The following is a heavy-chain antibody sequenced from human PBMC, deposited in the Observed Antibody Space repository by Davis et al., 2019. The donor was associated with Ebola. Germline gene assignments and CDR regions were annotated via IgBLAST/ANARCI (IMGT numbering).Heavy chain of an antibody. CDR1: GYTFSNYG. Sequence: ASVKVSCKASGYTFSNYGISWVRQAPGQGLEWMGWISAYNGNTNYAQKLQGRVTMTTDTSTSTAYMELRSLRSDDTAVYYCARDPNRRDGYNSFDYWGQGTLVTVSS. CDR3: ARDPNRRDGYNSFDY. D-gene: IGHD5-24*01. V-gene: IGHV1-18*01. J-gene: IGHJ4*02. CDR2: ISAYNGNT.